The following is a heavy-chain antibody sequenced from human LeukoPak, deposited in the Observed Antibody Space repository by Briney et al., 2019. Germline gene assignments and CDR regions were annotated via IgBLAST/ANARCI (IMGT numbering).Heavy chain of an antibody. V-gene: IGHV4-59*01. J-gene: IGHJ5*02. D-gene: IGHD3-3*01. CDR3: ARVISYDFWSGYFDP. CDR1: GGSISSYY. Sequence: PSETLSLTCTVSGGSISSYYWSWIRQPPGKGLEWIGYIYYSGSTNYNPSLKSRVTISVDTSKNQFSLKLSSVTAADTAAYYCARVISYDFWSGYFDPWGQGTLVTVSS. CDR2: IYYSGST.